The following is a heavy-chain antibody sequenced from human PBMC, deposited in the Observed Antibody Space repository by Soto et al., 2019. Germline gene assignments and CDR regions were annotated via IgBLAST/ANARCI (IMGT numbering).Heavy chain of an antibody. V-gene: IGHV3-15*07. D-gene: IGHD1-26*01. Sequence: GGSLRLSCAASGFTFSSYWMHWVRQAPGKGLEWVGRIKSKTDGGTTDYAAPVKGRFTISRDDSKNTLYLQMNSLKTEDTAVYYCTKQLRLPYYYYGMDVWGQGTTVTVSS. J-gene: IGHJ6*02. CDR3: TKQLRLPYYYYGMDV. CDR1: GFTFSSYW. CDR2: IKSKTDGGTT.